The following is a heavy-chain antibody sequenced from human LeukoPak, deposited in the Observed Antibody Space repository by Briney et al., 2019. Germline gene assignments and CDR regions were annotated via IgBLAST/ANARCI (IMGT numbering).Heavy chain of an antibody. J-gene: IGHJ4*02. CDR2: ISANSGNT. D-gene: IGHD2-2*01. CDR3: ARTWQYQPLLRDLDY. Sequence: GASVKVSCKASGYTFTNYGISWVRQAPGQGLEWMGWISANSGNTNYAQKLQGRVTMTTDTSTSTAYMELRSLRSDDTAVYYCARTWQYQPLLRDLDYWGQGTLVTVSS. V-gene: IGHV1-18*01. CDR1: GYTFTNYG.